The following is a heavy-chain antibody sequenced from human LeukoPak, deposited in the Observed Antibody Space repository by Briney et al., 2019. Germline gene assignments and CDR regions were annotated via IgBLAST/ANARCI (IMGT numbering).Heavy chain of an antibody. CDR3: TRGPPNWGYDY. CDR2: MNPNSANT. D-gene: IGHD7-27*01. CDR1: GYTFTSYD. Sequence: GASVKVSCKASGYTFTSYDIYWVRQAAGQGLEWMGWMNPNSANTGYAQKFQGRVTMTRSTSMSTAYMELSSLKSEDTAVYYCTRGPPNWGYDYWGQGTLVTVSS. V-gene: IGHV1-8*01. J-gene: IGHJ4*02.